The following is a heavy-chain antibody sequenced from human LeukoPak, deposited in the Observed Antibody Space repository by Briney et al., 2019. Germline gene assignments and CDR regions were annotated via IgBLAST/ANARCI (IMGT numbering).Heavy chain of an antibody. CDR2: IYYSGST. J-gene: IGHJ4*02. CDR1: GGSISSGGYY. Sequence: TSQTLSLTCTVSGGSISSGGYYWSWIRQHPGKGLEWIGYIYYSGSTYYIPSLKSRVTISVDTSKNQFSLKLSSVTAADTAVYYCASSTYRGYCSGGSCYRFDYWGQGTLVTVSS. D-gene: IGHD2-15*01. CDR3: ASSTYRGYCSGGSCYRFDY. V-gene: IGHV4-31*03.